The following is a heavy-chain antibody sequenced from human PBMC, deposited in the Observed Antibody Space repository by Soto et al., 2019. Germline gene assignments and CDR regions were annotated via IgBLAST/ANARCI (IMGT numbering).Heavy chain of an antibody. CDR2: ISHSGTS. D-gene: IGHD3-9*01. J-gene: IGHJ3*01. CDR3: ARVVLTITRGAFDA. CDR1: GGSISSSHW. Sequence: QVQLQESGPGLVKPSGTLSLTCAASGGSISSSHWWTWVRQSPGKGLEYIGEISHSGTSNSNPSLKSRVTLSVNKSKNHFAPTLTSVTAADTAVYYYARVVLTITRGAFDAWGQGTLVIVSS. V-gene: IGHV4-4*02.